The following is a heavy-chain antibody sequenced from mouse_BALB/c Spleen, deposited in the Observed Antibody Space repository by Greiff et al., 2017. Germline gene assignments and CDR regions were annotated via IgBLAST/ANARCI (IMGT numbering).Heavy chain of an antibody. J-gene: IGHJ4*01. D-gene: IGHD1-1*01. Sequence: VQLQQSGAELVKPGASVKLSCKASGYTFTSYDINWVRQRPEQGLEWIEWIFPGDGSTKYNEKFKGKATLTTDKSSSTAYMQLSRLTSEDSAVYFCARNYGSSEAMDYWGQGTSVTVSS. CDR1: GYTFTSYD. V-gene: IGHV1S56*01. CDR2: IFPGDGST. CDR3: ARNYGSSEAMDY.